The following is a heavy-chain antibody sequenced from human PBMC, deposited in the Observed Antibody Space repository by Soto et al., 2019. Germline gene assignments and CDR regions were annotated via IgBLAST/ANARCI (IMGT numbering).Heavy chain of an antibody. CDR1: GFTFSSYA. V-gene: IGHV3-30-3*01. J-gene: IGHJ4*02. Sequence: QVQLVESGGGVVQPGRSLRLSCAASGFTFSSYAMHWVRQAPGKGLEWVAVISYDGSNKYYADSVKGRFTISRDNSKNTLYLQMNSLRAEDTAVYYCAREQWLVPRYFDSWGQGTLVTVSS. D-gene: IGHD6-19*01. CDR2: ISYDGSNK. CDR3: AREQWLVPRYFDS.